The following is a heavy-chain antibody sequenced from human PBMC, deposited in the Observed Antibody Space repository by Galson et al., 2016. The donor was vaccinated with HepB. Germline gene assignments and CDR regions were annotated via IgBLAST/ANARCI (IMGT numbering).Heavy chain of an antibody. CDR1: GYTVTTYA. J-gene: IGHJ3*02. D-gene: IGHD2-2*01. Sequence: SVKVSCKASGYTVTTYAMNWVRQAPGQGLEWVGWINTNTGKSTYAQGFTGRFVFSLDTSVTTTYLQISGLKAEDTAVYYCARDMGYCSSTSCYVTAFDMWGQGTMITVSA. CDR3: ARDMGYCSSTSCYVTAFDM. V-gene: IGHV7-4-1*02. CDR2: INTNTGKS.